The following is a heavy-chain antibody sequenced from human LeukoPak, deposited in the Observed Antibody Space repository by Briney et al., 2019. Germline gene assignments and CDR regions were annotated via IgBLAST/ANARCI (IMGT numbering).Heavy chain of an antibody. D-gene: IGHD3-9*01. J-gene: IGHJ4*02. CDR2: ISYDGSNK. CDR1: GFTFSSYG. CDR3: AKDRDILTGYLDY. Sequence: GGSLRLSCAASGFTFSSYGMHWVRQAPGKGLEWVAVISYDGSNKYYVDSVKGRFTISKDNSKNTLYLQMNSLRAEDTAVYYCAKDRDILTGYLDYWGQGTLVTVSS. V-gene: IGHV3-30*18.